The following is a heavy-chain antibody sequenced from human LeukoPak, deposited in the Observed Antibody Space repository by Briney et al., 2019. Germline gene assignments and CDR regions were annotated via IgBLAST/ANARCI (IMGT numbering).Heavy chain of an antibody. V-gene: IGHV4-34*01. CDR3: ARAKLITLVRGVIIPYYYFDY. Sequence: PSETLSLTCAVYGGSFSGYYWSWIRQPPGKGLEWIGEINHSGSTNYNPSLKSRVTISVDTSKNQFSLKLSSVTAADTAVYYCARAKLITLVRGVIIPYYYFDYWAKEPLVTVS. D-gene: IGHD3-10*01. CDR1: GGSFSGYY. CDR2: INHSGST. J-gene: IGHJ4*02.